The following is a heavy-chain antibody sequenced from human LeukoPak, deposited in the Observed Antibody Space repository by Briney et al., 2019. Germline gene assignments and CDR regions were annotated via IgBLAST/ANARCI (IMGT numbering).Heavy chain of an antibody. J-gene: IGHJ4*02. Sequence: ASVKVSCKASGYTFTSYAMHWVRQAPGQRLEWMGWTNAGNGNTKYSQKFQGRVTITRDTSADTAYMELSSLRSEDTAVYYCASGTVTSFDYWGQGTLVTVSS. CDR2: TNAGNGNT. V-gene: IGHV1-3*01. D-gene: IGHD4-17*01. CDR3: ASGTVTSFDY. CDR1: GYTFTSYA.